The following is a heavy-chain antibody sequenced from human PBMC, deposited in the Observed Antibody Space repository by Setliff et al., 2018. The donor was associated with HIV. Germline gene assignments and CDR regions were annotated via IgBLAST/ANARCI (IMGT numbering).Heavy chain of an antibody. V-gene: IGHV1-18*01. D-gene: IGHD5-12*01. CDR1: GYTFNNYG. CDR2: INTHSGYT. Sequence: ASVKVSCKASGYTFNNYGISWVRQAPGQGLEWMGWINTHSGYTNYAQNIQGRVTVAMDTSTSTAYMELRSLKSDDTAVYYCARGKTWLRFLDYWGQGTLVTVSS. CDR3: ARGKTWLRFLDY. J-gene: IGHJ4*02.